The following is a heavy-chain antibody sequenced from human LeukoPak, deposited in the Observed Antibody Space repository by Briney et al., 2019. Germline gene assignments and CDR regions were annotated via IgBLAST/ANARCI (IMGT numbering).Heavy chain of an antibody. J-gene: IGHJ3*02. CDR2: INYSGST. CDR1: GGSISSHY. V-gene: IGHV4-59*11. D-gene: IGHD2-2*01. Sequence: PSETLSLTCTVSGGSISSHYWSWIRQTPGKGLEWIGQINYSGSTYYNPSLKSRVTLSIDTSKNQFSLKLSSVTAADTAVYYCARDSSSYCSSTSCYVHAFDIWGQGTMVTVSS. CDR3: ARDSSSYCSSTSCYVHAFDI.